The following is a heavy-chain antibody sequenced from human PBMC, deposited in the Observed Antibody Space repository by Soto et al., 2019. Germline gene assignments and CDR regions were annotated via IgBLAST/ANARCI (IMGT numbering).Heavy chain of an antibody. CDR1: GFTFADFA. CDR3: ASLAIFYQRTEVSDY. V-gene: IGHV3-23*01. J-gene: IGHJ4*02. D-gene: IGHD2-8*01. CDR2: IAASGIST. Sequence: EVQLLDSGGGLVQPGVSLRLSCAASGFTFADFAMTWVRQAPGKGLEWNSIIAASGISTYYADSVKGRFTISRENSKKMLYLQMKSLRADDTVVYYCASLAIFYQRTEVSDYWGQGTLVTVSS.